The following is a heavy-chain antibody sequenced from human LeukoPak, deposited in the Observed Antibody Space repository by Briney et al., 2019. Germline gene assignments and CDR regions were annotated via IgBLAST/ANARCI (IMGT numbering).Heavy chain of an antibody. V-gene: IGHV1-69*01. CDR2: IPIFGTP. J-gene: IGHJ4*02. CDR1: GGTSKNYA. CDR3: ARRSGCSTPECYISGRDYFDY. D-gene: IGHD6-19*01. Sequence: GSSVKVSCKASGGTSKNYAITWVRQAPGQGLEWLGGIPIFGTPNYAQKLQGRVTFTADASTATACMELANLRSEDTAMYYCARRSGCSTPECYISGRDYFDYWGLGTLVVVST.